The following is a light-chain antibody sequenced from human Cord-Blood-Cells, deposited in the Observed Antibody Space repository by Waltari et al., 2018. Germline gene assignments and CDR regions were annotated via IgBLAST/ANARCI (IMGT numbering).Light chain of an antibody. CDR1: QSIRSY. CDR3: QQSYSTPFT. Sequence: DIQMTQSPSSLSESVGDRVTITCRASQSIRSYLNWYPQKPGKASKLLIYAASSLQGGVPSRFSGSGSGTDFTLTISSLQPEYVATYYCQQSYSTPFTFGPGTKVDIK. CDR2: AAS. J-gene: IGKJ3*01. V-gene: IGKV1-39*01.